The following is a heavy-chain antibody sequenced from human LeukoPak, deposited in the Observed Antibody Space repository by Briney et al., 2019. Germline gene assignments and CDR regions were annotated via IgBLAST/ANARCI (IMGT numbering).Heavy chain of an antibody. J-gene: IGHJ6*03. CDR3: ARGPGVVRGVYYFYMDV. D-gene: IGHD3-10*01. V-gene: IGHV3-53*01. CDR2: IYSGGST. CDR1: GFTFSNFA. Sequence: GGSLRLSCAASGFTFSNFAMSWVRQAPGKGLEWVSVIYSGGSTYYADSVKGRLTISRDNSKNTLYLQMNSLRAEDTAVYYCARGPGVVRGVYYFYMDVWGKGTTVTVSS.